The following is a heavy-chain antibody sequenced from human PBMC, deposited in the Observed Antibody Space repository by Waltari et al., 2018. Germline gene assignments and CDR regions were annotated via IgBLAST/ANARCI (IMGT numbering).Heavy chain of an antibody. CDR3: ARHQDWVVVSATWFDP. D-gene: IGHD2-21*02. Sequence: QLQLQESGPGLVKPSGTLSLACAVSGGSIKNPNLYWGWVRQPPGKGLEFIGSCYYTGKPTDHPSLKSRVTMASDTSKNQFSLKLSSVTAADTAVYYCARHQDWVVVSATWFDPWGQGTLVTVSS. CDR2: CYYTGKP. J-gene: IGHJ5*02. V-gene: IGHV4-39*01. CDR1: GGSIKNPNLY.